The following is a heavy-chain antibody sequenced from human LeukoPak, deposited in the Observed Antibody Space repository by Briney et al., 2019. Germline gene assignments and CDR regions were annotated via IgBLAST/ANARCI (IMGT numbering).Heavy chain of an antibody. CDR2: ITWDGGTT. V-gene: IGHV3-43*01. CDR3: TKYRYCTTTSCPLDY. J-gene: IGHJ4*02. D-gene: IGHD2-2*01. CDR1: GFTFDDYT. Sequence: GGSLRLSCAASGFTFDDYTFHWGRQAPGKGLEWVSLITWDGGTTYYADSVKGRFTISRDNSKNSVYLQMNSLRTEDTALYYCTKYRYCTTTSCPLDYWGQGTLVTVSS.